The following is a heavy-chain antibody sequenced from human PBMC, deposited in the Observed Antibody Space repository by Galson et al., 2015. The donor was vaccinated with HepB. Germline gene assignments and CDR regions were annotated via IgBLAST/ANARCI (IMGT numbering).Heavy chain of an antibody. CDR1: GHTFNGYD. CDR2: INSNSGGA. Sequence: SCKASGHTFNGYDMHWVRQAPGQGLEWMGWINSNSGGANYAQKFQGRVTMTRDTSMSTAYMELSSLRSDDTAVYYCASRHYDILTYAALDIWGQGTMVTVSS. D-gene: IGHD3-9*01. CDR3: ASRHYDILTYAALDI. J-gene: IGHJ3*02. V-gene: IGHV1-2*02.